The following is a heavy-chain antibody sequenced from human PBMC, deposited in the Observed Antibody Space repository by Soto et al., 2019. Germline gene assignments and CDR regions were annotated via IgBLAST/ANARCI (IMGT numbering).Heavy chain of an antibody. CDR1: GASIRSYDYY. Sequence: PSETLSLTCTVSGASIRSYDYYWGWIRQPPGKGLEWIGSIYGGTTYYNPSLKGRVTISVDTSRNQVSLKLTSVAATDTAVYYCARRGPPVTDTYYFEHWGQGTPVTVSS. V-gene: IGHV4-39*01. J-gene: IGHJ4*02. CDR2: IYGGTT. D-gene: IGHD2-21*02. CDR3: ARRGPPVTDTYYFEH.